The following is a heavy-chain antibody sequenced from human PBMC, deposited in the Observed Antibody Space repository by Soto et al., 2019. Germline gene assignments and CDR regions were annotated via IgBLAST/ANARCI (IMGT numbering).Heavy chain of an antibody. V-gene: IGHV4-59*01. J-gene: IGHJ4*02. CDR1: GGSISSYY. Sequence: TLSLTCTVSGGSISSYYWSWIRQPPGKGLEWIGYIYYSGSTSYNPSLKSRVTISVDTSKNQFSLKLSSVTAADTAVYYCARGRVAVAGTGLLNYWGQGTLVTVSS. CDR2: IYYSGST. CDR3: ARGRVAVAGTGLLNY. D-gene: IGHD6-19*01.